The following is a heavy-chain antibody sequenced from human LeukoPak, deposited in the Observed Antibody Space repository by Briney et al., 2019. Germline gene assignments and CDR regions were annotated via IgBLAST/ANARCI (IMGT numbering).Heavy chain of an antibody. Sequence: GGSLRLSCAASGFTFSSYWMHWVRQAPGKGLVWVSRINSDGSSTSYADSVKGQFTISRDNAKNTLYLQMNSLRAEDTAVYYCAREGWELLRGVIIPTHDRYYYYYMDVWGKGTTVTVSS. V-gene: IGHV3-74*01. J-gene: IGHJ6*03. CDR3: AREGWELLRGVIIPTHDRYYYYYMDV. CDR2: INSDGSST. CDR1: GFTFSSYW. D-gene: IGHD3-10*01.